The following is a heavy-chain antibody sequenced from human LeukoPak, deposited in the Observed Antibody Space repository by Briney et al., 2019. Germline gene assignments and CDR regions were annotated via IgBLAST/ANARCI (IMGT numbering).Heavy chain of an antibody. CDR3: ARGLPSYGDYVDYYFYMDV. V-gene: IGHV4-4*07. Sequence: PSETLSLTCTVSGDSISGLYWSWIRPPAGKGLQWIGRISTSGSTNYNPSLKSRVTMSVDRSTNEFSLTVRSVTAADTALYYCARGLPSYGDYVDYYFYMDVWGKGTTVTVSS. J-gene: IGHJ6*03. CDR2: ISTSGST. D-gene: IGHD4-17*01. CDR1: GDSISGLY.